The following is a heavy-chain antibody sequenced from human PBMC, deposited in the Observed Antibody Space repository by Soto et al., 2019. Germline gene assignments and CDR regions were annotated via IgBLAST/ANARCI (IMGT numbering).Heavy chain of an antibody. CDR1: GFTFSSYA. CDR3: ARCFSGNYPSRPEEQYYFDS. J-gene: IGHJ4*02. D-gene: IGHD1-26*01. Sequence: GGSLRLSCAASGFTFSSYAMHWVRQAPGKGLEWVAVISYDGTKKFFADSVKGRFAVSRDNSNDTVFLQMDSLRAEDTAVYYCARCFSGNYPSRPEEQYYFDSWGQGTLVTVSS. V-gene: IGHV3-30*03. CDR2: ISYDGTKK.